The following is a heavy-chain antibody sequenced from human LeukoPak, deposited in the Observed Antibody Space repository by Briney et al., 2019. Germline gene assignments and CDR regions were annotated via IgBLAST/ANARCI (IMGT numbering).Heavy chain of an antibody. CDR3: AKSSSGWSKFDY. D-gene: IGHD2-8*01. Sequence: GGSLRLSCAVSGFTFSSYAMTWVRQAPGKGLEWVSTITGSGGSTYYADSVKGRFTISRDNSKNTLYLQMISLRAEDTAVYYCAKSSSGWSKFDYWGQGTLVTVSS. J-gene: IGHJ4*02. CDR1: GFTFSSYA. CDR2: ITGSGGST. V-gene: IGHV3-23*01.